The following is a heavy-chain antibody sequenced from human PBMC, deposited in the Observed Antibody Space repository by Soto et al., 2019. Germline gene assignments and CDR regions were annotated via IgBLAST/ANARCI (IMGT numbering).Heavy chain of an antibody. CDR1: GGSISSYY. CDR3: ARDLASSGWSNWFDP. D-gene: IGHD6-19*01. Sequence: XETLSLTCTVSGGSISSYYWSWIRQPSGKGLEWIGRIYTSGSTNYNPSLKSRVTMSVDTSKNQFSLKLSSVTAADTAVYYCARDLASSGWSNWFDPWGQGTLVTVSS. J-gene: IGHJ5*02. V-gene: IGHV4-4*07. CDR2: IYTSGST.